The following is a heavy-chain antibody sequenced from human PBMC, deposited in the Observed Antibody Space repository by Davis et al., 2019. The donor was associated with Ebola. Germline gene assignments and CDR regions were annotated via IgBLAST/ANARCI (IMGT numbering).Heavy chain of an antibody. CDR2: ISSSSSTI. V-gene: IGHV3-11*04. Sequence: GESLKISCAASGFTFSDYYMNWVRQAPGKGLEWVSYISSSSSTIYYADSVKGRFTISRDNSKSTLFLQMDSLRAEDTAVYYCARDPIISLIVPSYGMDVWGPGTTVTVSS. CDR3: ARDPIISLIVPSYGMDV. J-gene: IGHJ6*02. D-gene: IGHD3-16*02. CDR1: GFTFSDYY.